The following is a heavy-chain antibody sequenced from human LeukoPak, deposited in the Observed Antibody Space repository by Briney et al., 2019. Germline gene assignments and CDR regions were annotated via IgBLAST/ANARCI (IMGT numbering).Heavy chain of an antibody. CDR2: IIPIFGTA. CDR3: ARAGYDAKYKYYFDY. Sequence: SVKVSCKASGGTFSSYAISWVRQAPGQGLEWMGGIIPIFGTANYAQKSQGRVTITADESTSTAYMELSSLRSEDTAVYYCARAGYDAKYKYYFDYWGQGTLVTVSS. V-gene: IGHV1-69*13. J-gene: IGHJ4*02. CDR1: GGTFSSYA. D-gene: IGHD5-12*01.